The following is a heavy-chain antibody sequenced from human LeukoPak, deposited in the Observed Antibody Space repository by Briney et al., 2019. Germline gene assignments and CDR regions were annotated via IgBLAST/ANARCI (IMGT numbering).Heavy chain of an antibody. CDR1: GGSVSSGTYY. CDR2: IYYTGST. J-gene: IGHJ4*02. CDR3: ARRGGSGRSCDY. Sequence: PSETPSLTCTVSGGSVSSGTYYWSWIRQPPEKGLEWIGYIYYTGSTNYNPSLKSRLTISVDTSKNQFSLKLSSVTAADTAVYYCARRGGSGRSCDYWGQGTLVTVSS. V-gene: IGHV4-61*01. D-gene: IGHD3-10*01.